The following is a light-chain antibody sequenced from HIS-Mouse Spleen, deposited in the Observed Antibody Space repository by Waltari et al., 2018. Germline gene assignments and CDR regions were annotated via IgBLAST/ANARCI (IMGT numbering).Light chain of an antibody. CDR3: SSYTSSSTRV. V-gene: IGLV2-14*03. J-gene: IGLJ3*02. CDR2: DVS. Sequence: QSALTQPASVSGSPGQSITIPCTGTSSYVGRYNYVSWYQQPPGKAPKLMLYDVSNRPSGVSNRFSGSKSGNTASLTISGLQAEDEADYYCSSYTSSSTRVFGGGTKLTVL. CDR1: SSYVGRYNY.